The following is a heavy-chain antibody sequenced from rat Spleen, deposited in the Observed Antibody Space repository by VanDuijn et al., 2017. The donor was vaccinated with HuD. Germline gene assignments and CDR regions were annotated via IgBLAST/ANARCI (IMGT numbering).Heavy chain of an antibody. J-gene: IGHJ4*01. D-gene: IGHD1-4*01. V-gene: IGHV5-58*01. CDR3: ARHKGPGYNYYVMDA. CDR1: GFTFSSYW. CDR2: INTDGGST. Sequence: EVQLVETGGGLVQPGRSLKLSCVASGFTFSSYWMYWIRQAPGKGLEWVSSINTDGGSTYYPDSVKGRFTISRDNAKSTLYLQRDSLRSEDTATYYCARHKGPGYNYYVMDAWGQGASVTVSS.